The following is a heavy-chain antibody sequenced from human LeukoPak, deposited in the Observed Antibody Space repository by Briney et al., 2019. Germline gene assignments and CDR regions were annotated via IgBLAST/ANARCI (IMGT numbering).Heavy chain of an antibody. CDR3: ARDLHYYHSSGSNYYFDY. V-gene: IGHV3-7*03. J-gene: IGHJ4*02. Sequence: GGSLRLSCAASGFTFSSYWVSWVRQAPGKGLERVANIKQDGSEKYYVDSVKGRFTISRDNAYNSLYLQMNSLRAEDTAVYHCARDLHYYHSSGSNYYFDYWGQGTLVTVSS. CDR1: GFTFSSYW. D-gene: IGHD3-22*01. CDR2: IKQDGSEK.